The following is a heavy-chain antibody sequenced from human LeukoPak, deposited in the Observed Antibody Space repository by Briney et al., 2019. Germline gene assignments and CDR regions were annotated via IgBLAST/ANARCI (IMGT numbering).Heavy chain of an antibody. Sequence: SLRLSCAASGFTFDDYAMHWVRQAPGKGLEWVSGISYNSDTIAYADSVKGRFTISRDNAKNSLYLQMNSLRAEDTALYYCAKDYCGGDCYSGWYFDLWGRGTPVTVSS. CDR3: AKDYCGGDCYSGWYFDL. CDR2: ISYNSDTI. D-gene: IGHD2-21*02. J-gene: IGHJ2*01. V-gene: IGHV3-9*01. CDR1: GFTFDDYA.